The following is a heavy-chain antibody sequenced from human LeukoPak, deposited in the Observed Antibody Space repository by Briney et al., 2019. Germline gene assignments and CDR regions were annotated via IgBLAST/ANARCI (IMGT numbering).Heavy chain of an antibody. CDR2: MNPNSGNT. CDR3: AREWYRRGWYLPGWFDP. D-gene: IGHD4-23*01. Sequence: ASLKVSCKASGYTFTSYDIDWVRHATGQGLEWMGWMNPNSGNTRYEQKFQGRVTMTRNTSISTAYMELRSLGSEDTAVYYCAREWYRRGWYLPGWFDPLGQGTLVNVSS. J-gene: IGHJ5*02. V-gene: IGHV1-8*01. CDR1: GYTFTSYD.